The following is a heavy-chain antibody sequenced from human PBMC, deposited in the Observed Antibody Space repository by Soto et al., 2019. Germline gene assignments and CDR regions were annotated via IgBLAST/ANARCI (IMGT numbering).Heavy chain of an antibody. CDR1: GYTFTMYG. CDR2: SSAYNGKT. D-gene: IGHD4-17*01. J-gene: IGHJ4*02. V-gene: IGHV1-18*01. Sequence: QGQLVQSGAEVKKPGASVKVSCKASGYTFTMYGITWVRQAPGQGLEWMGWSSAYNGKTDYAEKFQGRVAMTTDSSTTTAYMELRSLRSDDTAVYYCARLHRYGHHPPDYWGQGTPVIVSS. CDR3: ARLHRYGHHPPDY.